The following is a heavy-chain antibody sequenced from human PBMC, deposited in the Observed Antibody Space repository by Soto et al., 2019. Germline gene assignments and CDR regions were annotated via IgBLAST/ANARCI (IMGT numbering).Heavy chain of an antibody. J-gene: IGHJ4*02. CDR2: ISYDGSNK. CDR1: GFTFSSYA. Sequence: GGSLRLSCAASGFTFSSYAMHWVRQAPGKGLEWVAVISYDGSNKYYADPVKGRFTISRDNSKNTLYLQMNSLRAEDTAVYYCARDNFGTTVTFAFDYWGQGTLVTVS. CDR3: ARDNFGTTVTFAFDY. V-gene: IGHV3-30-3*01. D-gene: IGHD4-4*01.